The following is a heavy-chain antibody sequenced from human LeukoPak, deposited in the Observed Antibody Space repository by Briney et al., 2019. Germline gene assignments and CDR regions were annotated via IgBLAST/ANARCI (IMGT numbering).Heavy chain of an antibody. V-gene: IGHV4-59*01. CDR3: ARLYQQSKWKYYYYMDV. D-gene: IGHD1-1*01. J-gene: IGHJ6*03. CDR1: GASFSTNY. Sequence: SETLSLTCSVSGASFSTNYWSWIRQPPGRGLEWIGYVFDSGSTNCNPSLKSRVTISVDTSTKQFSLRLSSVTAADTAVYYCARLYQQSKWKYYYYMDVWGKGTAVTVSS. CDR2: VFDSGST.